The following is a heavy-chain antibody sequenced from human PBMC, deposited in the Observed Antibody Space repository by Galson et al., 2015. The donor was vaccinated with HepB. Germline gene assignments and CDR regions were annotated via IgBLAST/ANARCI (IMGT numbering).Heavy chain of an antibody. CDR2: ISTYNGTT. V-gene: IGHV1-18*01. CDR1: GYTFINYG. D-gene: IGHD2-15*01. CDR3: ARHYCSRGACYPLFYYYALDV. J-gene: IGHJ6*02. Sequence: SVKVSCKASGYTFINYGITWVRKAPGQGLEWMGWISTYNGTTHYGQNVQGRVTMTTDTSTNTAYMDLRSLRSDDTAVYYCARHYCSRGACYPLFYYYALDVWGQGTTVTVS.